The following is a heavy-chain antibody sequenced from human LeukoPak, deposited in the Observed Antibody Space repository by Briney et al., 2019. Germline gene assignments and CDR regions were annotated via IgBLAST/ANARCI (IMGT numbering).Heavy chain of an antibody. CDR1: GYTFTSYY. CDR2: ITTHNGDT. Sequence: GASVKVSCKASGYTFTSYYMHWARQAPGQGLEWMGWITTHNGDTNYAQKFQGRVTMTIDTSTTTAYMELRSLRSDDTAVYYCAREKLGYCSSSTCYESTGDYWGQGTLVTVSS. D-gene: IGHD2-2*01. CDR3: AREKLGYCSSSTCYESTGDY. J-gene: IGHJ4*02. V-gene: IGHV1-18*04.